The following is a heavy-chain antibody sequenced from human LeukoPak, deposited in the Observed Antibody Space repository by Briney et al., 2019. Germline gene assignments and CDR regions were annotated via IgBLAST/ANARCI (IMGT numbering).Heavy chain of an antibody. CDR3: AQFSVGG. V-gene: IGHV3-72*01. CDR2: IKNKAHSYTT. CDR1: GFTFSDHY. D-gene: IGHD3-16*01. Sequence: GGSLRLSCAASGFTFSDHYMDWVRQAPGKGLEWVGRIKNKAHSYTTEYAASVKGRFTISRDDSENSLFLQMSGLKTEDTAVYYRAQFSVGGWGQGTLVTVSS. J-gene: IGHJ4*02.